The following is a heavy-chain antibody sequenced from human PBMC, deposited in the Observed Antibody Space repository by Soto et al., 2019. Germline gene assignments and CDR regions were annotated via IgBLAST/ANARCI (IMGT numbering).Heavy chain of an antibody. Sequence: QVQLQESGPGLVKPSQTLSLTCTVSGGSISSGDYYWSWIRQPPGKGLEWIGYIYYSGSTYYNPSLKSRVTISADTSKNQFSLKLSSVPAADTAVYCCARGGGPDGWPRGWYFDLWGRGTLVTGSS. CDR3: ARGGGPDGWPRGWYFDL. V-gene: IGHV4-30-4*01. CDR1: GGSISSGDYY. J-gene: IGHJ2*01. D-gene: IGHD6-19*01. CDR2: IYYSGST.